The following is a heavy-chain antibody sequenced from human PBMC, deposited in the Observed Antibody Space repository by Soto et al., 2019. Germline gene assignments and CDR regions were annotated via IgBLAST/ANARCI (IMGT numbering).Heavy chain of an antibody. CDR1: GGTFSSYA. CDR2: IIPIFGTA. D-gene: IGHD2-21*02. J-gene: IGHJ4*02. Sequence: QVQLVQSGAEVKKPGSSVKVSCKASGGTFSSYAISWVRQAPGQGLEWMGGIIPIFGTANYAQKFQGRVTITADESTSTAYMALSSLRSEDTAVYYCASMGGACGGDCQPYFDYWGQGTLVTVSS. V-gene: IGHV1-69*01. CDR3: ASMGGACGGDCQPYFDY.